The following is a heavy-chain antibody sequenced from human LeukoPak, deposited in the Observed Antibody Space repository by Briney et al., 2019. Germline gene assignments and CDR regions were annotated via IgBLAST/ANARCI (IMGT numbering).Heavy chain of an antibody. CDR2: ISGGGGGT. CDR3: AKRVAHSSGAYWDY. V-gene: IGHV3-23*01. CDR1: GFTFSSYG. Sequence: GGSLRLSCEASGFTFSSYGMSWVRQAPGKGLEWVSAISGGGGGTYYADSVKGRFTISRDNSKNALYLQMNSLRAEDAAVYFCAKRVAHSSGAYWDYWGQGILVTVSS. J-gene: IGHJ4*02. D-gene: IGHD6-19*01.